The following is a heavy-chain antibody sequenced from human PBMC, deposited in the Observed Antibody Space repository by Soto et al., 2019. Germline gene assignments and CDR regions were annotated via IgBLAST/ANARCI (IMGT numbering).Heavy chain of an antibody. J-gene: IGHJ5*02. Sequence: LSLTCTVSGGSISSGGYYWSWIRQHPGKGLEWIGYIYYSGSTYYNPSLKSRVTISVDTSKNQFSLKLSSVTAADTAVYYCARGTGSTSDNWFDPWGQGTLVTVSS. V-gene: IGHV4-31*03. CDR3: ARGTGSTSDNWFDP. CDR2: IYYSGST. CDR1: GGSISSGGYY. D-gene: IGHD2-2*01.